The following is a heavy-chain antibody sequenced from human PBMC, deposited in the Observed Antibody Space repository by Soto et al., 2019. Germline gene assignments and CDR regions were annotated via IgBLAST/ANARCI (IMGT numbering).Heavy chain of an antibody. J-gene: IGHJ4*02. Sequence: QVQLVQSGAEVKKPGSSVKVSCKASGGTCSSYAISWVRQAPGQGLEWMGVIIPIFGTANYAQKFQGRVTITEDESTSTAYIELSLLRSEDTSVYYCARGERFWELYIFDYWGQGPLVTVSS. CDR2: IIPIFGTA. CDR3: ARGERFWELYIFDY. V-gene: IGHV1-69*01. D-gene: IGHD3-10*01. CDR1: GGTCSSYA.